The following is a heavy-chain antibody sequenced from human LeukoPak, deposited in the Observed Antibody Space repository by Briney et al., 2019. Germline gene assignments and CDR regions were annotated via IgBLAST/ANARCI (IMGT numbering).Heavy chain of an antibody. V-gene: IGHV4-30-2*01. CDR1: GGSISSGGYS. CDR2: IYHSGST. J-gene: IGHJ4*02. Sequence: SETLSLTCAVSGGSISSGGYSWSWIRQPPGKGLEWIGYIYHSGSTYYNPSLKSRVTMSVDRSKNQFSLKLSSVTAADTAVYYCARGLPTYYYDSSGSALDYWGQGTLVTVSS. CDR3: ARGLPTYYYDSSGSALDY. D-gene: IGHD3-22*01.